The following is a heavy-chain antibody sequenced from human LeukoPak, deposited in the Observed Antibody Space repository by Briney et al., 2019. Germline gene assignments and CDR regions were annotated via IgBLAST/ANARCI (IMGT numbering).Heavy chain of an antibody. CDR3: ARDRKSGGGTALED. Sequence: GGSLTLSCVAPGFIFSRSAMHWVRQAPGKGLEGVTILSNDGSYTYYADSVKGRFTVSRDSSKNTLFLEMDSLRPEDTATYFCARDRKSGGGTALEDWGQGTLVTVSS. V-gene: IGHV3-30*04. D-gene: IGHD2-15*01. CDR2: LSNDGSYT. CDR1: GFIFSRSA. J-gene: IGHJ4*02.